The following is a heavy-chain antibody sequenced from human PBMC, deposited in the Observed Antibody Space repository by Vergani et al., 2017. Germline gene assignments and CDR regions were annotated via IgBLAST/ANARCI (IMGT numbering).Heavy chain of an antibody. V-gene: IGHV3-9*01. J-gene: IGHJ3*02. CDR3: VHGPLYSSGWWWGAFDI. Sequence: EVQLVESGGGLVQPGRSLRLSCAASGFTFDDYAMHWVRQAPGKGLELVSGISWNSNSIGYADSVKGRFTISRDNAKNSLYLQMNSLRAEDTALYYCVHGPLYSSGWWWGAFDIWGQGTMVTVSS. CDR2: ISWNSNSI. D-gene: IGHD3-22*01. CDR1: GFTFDDYA.